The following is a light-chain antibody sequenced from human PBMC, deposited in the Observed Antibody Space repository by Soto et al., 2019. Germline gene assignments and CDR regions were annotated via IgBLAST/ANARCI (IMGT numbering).Light chain of an antibody. Sequence: DIQMTQSPSTLSASVGDRVAITCRAIQSISSWLAWYQQKPWKAPKLLIYDASSLESGVPSRFSGSGSGTEFTLTISSLQPDDFATYYCQQYNSYSLTFGQGTKVDI. CDR1: QSISSW. CDR2: DAS. CDR3: QQYNSYSLT. J-gene: IGKJ1*01. V-gene: IGKV1-5*01.